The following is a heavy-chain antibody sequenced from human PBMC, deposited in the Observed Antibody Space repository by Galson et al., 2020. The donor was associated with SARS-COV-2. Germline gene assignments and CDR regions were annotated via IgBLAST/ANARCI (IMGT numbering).Heavy chain of an antibody. CDR1: GFTFDDYA. J-gene: IGHJ4*02. V-gene: IGHV3-9*01. CDR2: ISWNSGSI. D-gene: IGHD3-3*01. CDR3: ASSQSRFLEGLSGY. Sequence: GGSLRLSCAASGFTFDDYAMHRVRQAPGKGLEWVSGISWNSGSIGYADSVKGRFTISRDNAKNSLYLQMNSLRAEDTALYYCASSQSRFLEGLSGYWGQGTLVTVSS.